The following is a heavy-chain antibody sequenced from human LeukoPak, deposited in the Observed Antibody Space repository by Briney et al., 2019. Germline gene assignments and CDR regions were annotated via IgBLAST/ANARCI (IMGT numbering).Heavy chain of an antibody. V-gene: IGHV3-53*01. Sequence: PGGSLRLSCAASGFIVSSDYMSWVRQAPGQGLAWVSVIYRGGSTYYADSVKGRFTISRDNSKNTLYLQMSSLRAEDTAVYYCARHVVPAAMYYYYYMDVWGKGTTVTVSS. CDR1: GFIVSSDY. CDR3: ARHVVPAAMYYYYYMDV. D-gene: IGHD2-2*01. CDR2: IYRGGST. J-gene: IGHJ6*03.